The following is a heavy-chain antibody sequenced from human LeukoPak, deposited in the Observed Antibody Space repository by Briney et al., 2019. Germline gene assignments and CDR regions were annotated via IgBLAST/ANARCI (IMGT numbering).Heavy chain of an antibody. J-gene: IGHJ5*02. CDR2: IWYDGSNE. Sequence: GGSLRLSCAASGFTFSSYGVHWVRQAAGKGLDWVAFIWYDGSNEYYADSVKGRFTISRDNSKNTLYLQMNSLRPEDTAVYYCAKDSRLYGSGIGYFAPWGQGTLVTVSS. D-gene: IGHD3-10*01. CDR1: GFTFSSYG. V-gene: IGHV3-30*02. CDR3: AKDSRLYGSGIGYFAP.